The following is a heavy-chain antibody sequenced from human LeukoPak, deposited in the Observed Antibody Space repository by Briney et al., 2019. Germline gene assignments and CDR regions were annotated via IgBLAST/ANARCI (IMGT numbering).Heavy chain of an antibody. CDR2: INHSGST. CDR3: ARSMVYAISGWSDP. D-gene: IGHD2-8*01. V-gene: IGHV4-34*01. Sequence: PSETLSLTNAVYGGSFSGYYWSWIRQPPGKGLEWIGEINHSGSTNYNPSLKSRVTISVDTSKNQFSLKLSSVTAADTAVYYCARSMVYAISGWSDPWGQGTLITVSS. CDR1: GGSFSGYY. J-gene: IGHJ5*02.